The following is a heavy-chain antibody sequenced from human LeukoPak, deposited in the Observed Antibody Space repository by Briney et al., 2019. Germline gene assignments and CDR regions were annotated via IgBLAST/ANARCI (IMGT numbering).Heavy chain of an antibody. CDR2: IPSSGSTI. CDR1: GFTFSNYE. J-gene: IGHJ3*01. V-gene: IGHV3-48*03. Sequence: PGGSLRLSCAASGFTFSNYEMNWVRQAPGKGLEWVSKIPSSGSTIYYADSVKGRFTISRDNAKNSLSLQMNSLRAEDTAVYYCARLFDLWGQGTMVTVSS. CDR3: ARLFDL.